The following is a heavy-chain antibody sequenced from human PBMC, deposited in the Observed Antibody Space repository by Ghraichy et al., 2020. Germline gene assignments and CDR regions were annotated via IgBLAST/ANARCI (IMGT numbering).Heavy chain of an antibody. J-gene: IGHJ4*02. CDR2: IYYSGST. V-gene: IGHV4-39*07. D-gene: IGHD5-18*01. Sequence: SETLSLTCTVSGGSISSSSYYWGWIRQPPGKGLEWIGSIYYSGSTYYNPSLKSRVTISVDTSKNQFSLKLSSVTAADTAVYYCARGIQLWLGIDYWGQGTLVTVSS. CDR1: GGSISSSSYY. CDR3: ARGIQLWLGIDY.